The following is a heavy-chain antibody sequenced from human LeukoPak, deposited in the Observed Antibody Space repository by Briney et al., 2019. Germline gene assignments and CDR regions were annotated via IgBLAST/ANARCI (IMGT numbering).Heavy chain of an antibody. CDR2: ISSSGSTI. CDR1: GFTFSDYY. V-gene: IGHV3-11*01. Sequence: RGSLRLSCAASGFTFSDYYMSWIRQAPGKGLEWVSYISSSGSTIYYADSVKGRFTISRDNAKNSLYLQMNSLRAEDTAVYYCASPTDSDAFDIWGQGTMVTVSS. CDR3: ASPTDSDAFDI. J-gene: IGHJ3*02.